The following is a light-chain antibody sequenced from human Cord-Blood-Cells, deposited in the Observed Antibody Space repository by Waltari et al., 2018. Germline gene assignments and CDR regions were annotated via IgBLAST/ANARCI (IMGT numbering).Light chain of an antibody. CDR3: QQYYSYPQT. V-gene: IGKV1-8*01. CDR2: AAS. J-gene: IGKJ1*01. CDR1: KGISSY. Sequence: AIRMTQSPSSFSAYTGDRVPITCRASKGISSYLAWYQQKPGKAPKLLIYAASTLQSGVPSRFSGSGSGTDFTLTISCLQSEDFATYYCQQYYSYPQTFGQGTKVEIK.